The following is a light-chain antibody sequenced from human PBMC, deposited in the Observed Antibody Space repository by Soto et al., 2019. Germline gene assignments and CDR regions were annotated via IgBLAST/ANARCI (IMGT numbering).Light chain of an antibody. Sequence: EIVLTQSPGTLSLSPGEGATLSCRASQSVSRNFLAWYQQKPGQAPKLLISGASSRATGIPDRFSGSGSGTDFTLTISRLEPEDFALYSCQQYGSAPGTFGQGTKLEIK. V-gene: IGKV3-20*01. J-gene: IGKJ2*02. CDR1: QSVSRNF. CDR2: GAS. CDR3: QQYGSAPGT.